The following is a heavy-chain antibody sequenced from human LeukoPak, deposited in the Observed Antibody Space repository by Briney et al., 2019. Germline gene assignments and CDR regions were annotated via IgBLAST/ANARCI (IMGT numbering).Heavy chain of an antibody. CDR3: ARGRKMVVTASYYGMDV. Sequence: ASVKVSCKVSGYTLTELSMHWVRQAPGKGLEWMGGFGPEDGETIYAQKFQGRVTMTEDTSTDTAYMELSSLRSEDTAVYYCARGRKMVVTASYYGMDVWGQGTTVTVSS. CDR2: FGPEDGET. J-gene: IGHJ6*02. CDR1: GYTLTELS. V-gene: IGHV1-24*01. D-gene: IGHD2-21*02.